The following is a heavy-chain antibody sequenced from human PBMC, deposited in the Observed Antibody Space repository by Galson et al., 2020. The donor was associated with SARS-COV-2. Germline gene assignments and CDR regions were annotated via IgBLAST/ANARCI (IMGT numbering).Heavy chain of an antibody. CDR2: INTNTGNP. Sequence: ASVKVSCKASGYTFTRCGMNWVRQAPGQGLEWMGWINTNTGNPTYAQGFTGRFVFSLDTSVSTAYLQISSLKAEDTAVYYCARDLPDYSGYEIDYWGQGTLVTVSS. J-gene: IGHJ4*02. D-gene: IGHD5-12*01. CDR3: ARDLPDYSGYEIDY. V-gene: IGHV7-4-1*02. CDR1: GYTFTRCG.